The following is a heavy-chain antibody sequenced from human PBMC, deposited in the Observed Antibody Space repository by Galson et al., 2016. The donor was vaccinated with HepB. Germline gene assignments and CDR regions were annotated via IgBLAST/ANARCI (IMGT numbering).Heavy chain of an antibody. J-gene: IGHJ3*02. CDR2: IKQDGSEK. CDR1: GFTFSTYY. CDR3: ARERFCSSATCYVGDAFHI. V-gene: IGHV3-7*03. D-gene: IGHD2-2*01. Sequence: SLRLSCAASGFTFSTYYMTWVRQPPGKGLEWVAGIKQDGSEKYYVDSVKGRFTISRDNAKNSLYVQMDSLRAEDPAVYFCARERFCSSATCYVGDAFHIGGQGTMVTVAS.